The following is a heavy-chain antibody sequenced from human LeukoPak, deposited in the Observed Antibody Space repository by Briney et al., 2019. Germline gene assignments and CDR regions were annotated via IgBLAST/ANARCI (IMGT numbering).Heavy chain of an antibody. CDR3: ASTTYGEYGDYFDY. J-gene: IGHJ4*02. Sequence: SETLSLTCTVSGGSISSYYWSWIRQPPGKGLEWLGYIYYSGSTNYNPSLKSRVTISVDTSKNQFSLKLSSVTAADTAVYYCASTTYGEYGDYFDYWGQGTLVTVSS. CDR2: IYYSGST. CDR1: GGSISSYY. V-gene: IGHV4-59*01. D-gene: IGHD3-10*01.